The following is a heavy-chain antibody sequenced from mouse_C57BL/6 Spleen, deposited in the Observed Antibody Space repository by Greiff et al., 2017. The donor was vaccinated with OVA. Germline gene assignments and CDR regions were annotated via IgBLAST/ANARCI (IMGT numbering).Heavy chain of an antibody. D-gene: IGHD4-1*01. V-gene: IGHV1-69*01. CDR3: ASLGQFAY. Sequence: QVQLQQPGAELVMPGASVKLSCKASGYTFTSYWMHWVKQRPGQGLEWIGEIDPSDSYTNYNQKFKGKSTLTVDKSSSTAYMQLSSLTSEDSAVYYCASLGQFAYWGQGTLVTVSA. J-gene: IGHJ3*01. CDR2: IDPSDSYT. CDR1: GYTFTSYW.